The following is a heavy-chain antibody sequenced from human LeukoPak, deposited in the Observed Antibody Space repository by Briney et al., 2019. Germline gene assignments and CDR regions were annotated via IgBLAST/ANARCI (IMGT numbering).Heavy chain of an antibody. CDR1: VFPFSSYA. J-gene: IGHJ6*02. CDR3: ARSGTYYDFWSGYRDYGMDV. V-gene: IGHV3-30-3*01. D-gene: IGHD3-3*01. CDR2: ISCERSNK. Sequence: GVPLRLSCTPSVFPFSSYAMHCVPQARDKGVEWVTVISCERSNKYYADSVKGRFTISRDNSKNTLYLQMNSLRAEDTAVYYCARSGTYYDFWSGYRDYGMDVWGQGTTVTVSS.